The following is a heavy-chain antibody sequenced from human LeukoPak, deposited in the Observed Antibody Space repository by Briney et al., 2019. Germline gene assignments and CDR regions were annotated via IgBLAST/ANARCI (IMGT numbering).Heavy chain of an antibody. CDR3: ARRYGGYAIDY. V-gene: IGHV4-59*08. CDR2: IYYSGST. CDR1: GGSISSYY. Sequence: SETLSLTCTVSGGSISSYYWSWIRQPPGKGLEWIGYIYYSGSTNYNPSLKSRVTISVDTSKNQFSLKLSSVTAADTAVYYCARRYGGYAIDYWGQGTLVTVSS. J-gene: IGHJ4*02. D-gene: IGHD5-12*01.